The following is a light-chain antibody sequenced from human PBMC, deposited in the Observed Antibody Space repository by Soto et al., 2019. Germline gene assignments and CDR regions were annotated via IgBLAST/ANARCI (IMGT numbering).Light chain of an antibody. CDR3: QQYGNSRT. J-gene: IGKJ1*01. V-gene: IGKV3-20*01. Sequence: IVLTQSPGTLSLSPGERATLSCRTSQSTTNNYLAWYQQKPGQAPRLLIYGASSRATGIPDRFSGSGSGTDFTLTISRLEPEDSAVYYCQQYGNSRTFGQGTKVDIK. CDR1: QSTTNNY. CDR2: GAS.